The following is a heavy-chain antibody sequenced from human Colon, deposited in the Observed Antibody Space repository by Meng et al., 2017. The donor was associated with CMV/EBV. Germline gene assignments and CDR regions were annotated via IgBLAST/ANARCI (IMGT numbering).Heavy chain of an antibody. D-gene: IGHD6-13*01. CDR2: ISGSGGST. CDR1: GFTFSSYA. Sequence: GESLKISCAVSGFTFSSYAMSWVRQAPGKGLEWVSAISGSGGSTYYADSVQGRFTISRENSKNTLYLQMNSLRVEDAAVYYCTKVGLASSGTKIYWGQGTRVTVSS. V-gene: IGHV3-23*01. CDR3: TKVGLASSGTKIY. J-gene: IGHJ4*02.